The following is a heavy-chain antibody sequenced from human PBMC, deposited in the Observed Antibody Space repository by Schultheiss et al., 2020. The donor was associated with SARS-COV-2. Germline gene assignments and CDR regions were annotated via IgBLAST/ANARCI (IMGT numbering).Heavy chain of an antibody. D-gene: IGHD5-24*01. CDR2: ISSSSSYI. V-gene: IGHV3-21*01. CDR1: GFTFSNAW. CDR3: ARVLDGVEDY. J-gene: IGHJ4*02. Sequence: GGSLRLSCAASGFTFSNAWMSWVRQAPGKGLEWVSSISSSSSYIYYADSVKGRFTISRDNAKNSLYLQMNSLRVEDTAVYFCARVLDGVEDYWGQGTLVTVAS.